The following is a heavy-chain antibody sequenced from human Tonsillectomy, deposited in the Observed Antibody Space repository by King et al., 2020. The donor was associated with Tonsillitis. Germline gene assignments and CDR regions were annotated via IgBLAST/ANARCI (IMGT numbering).Heavy chain of an antibody. CDR3: AKAYSGSYGTGYDAFDI. Sequence: QLVQSGGGLVQPGRSLRLSCAASGFTLDDYAMHWVRQAPGKGLEWVSGISWNSGSIGYADSVKGRFTISRDNAKNSLYLQMNSLRAEDTALYYCAKAYSGSYGTGYDAFDIWGQGTMVAVSS. CDR2: ISWNSGSI. V-gene: IGHV3-9*01. J-gene: IGHJ3*02. D-gene: IGHD1-26*01. CDR1: GFTLDDYA.